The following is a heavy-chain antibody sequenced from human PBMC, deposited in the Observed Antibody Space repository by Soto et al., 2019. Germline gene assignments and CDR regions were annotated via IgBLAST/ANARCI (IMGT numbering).Heavy chain of an antibody. J-gene: IGHJ5*02. D-gene: IGHD3-16*01. CDR2: IIPIFGAA. Sequence: SVKVSCKASGGSFSSYIISWVRQAPGQGLEWMGGIIPIFGAATYALKFQDRVTITADESTRTAYMELSSLRSEDTALYYCETAFASNKYWFDPWGQGTLVTVSS. CDR3: ETAFASNKYWFDP. CDR1: GGSFSSYI. V-gene: IGHV1-69*13.